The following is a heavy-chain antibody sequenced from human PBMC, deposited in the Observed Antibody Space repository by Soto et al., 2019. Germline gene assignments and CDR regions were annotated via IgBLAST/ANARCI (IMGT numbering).Heavy chain of an antibody. V-gene: IGHV1-69*13. CDR3: ALGSEMATIFAFVEAGFDY. CDR1: GGTFSSYA. Sequence: GASVKVSCKASGGTFSSYAISWVRQAPGQGLEWMGGIIPIFGTANYAQKFQGRVTITADESTRTAYMELNSLRAEDTAVYYCALGSEMATIFAFVEAGFDYWGQGTLVTVSS. D-gene: IGHD3-3*01. J-gene: IGHJ4*02. CDR2: IIPIFGTA.